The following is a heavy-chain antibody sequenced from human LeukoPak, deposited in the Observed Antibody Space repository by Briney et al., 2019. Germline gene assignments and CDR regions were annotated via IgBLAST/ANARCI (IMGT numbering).Heavy chain of an antibody. D-gene: IGHD2-15*01. CDR3: ARDAYCSGGSCYSGLDY. CDR1: GFTFSSYA. J-gene: IGHJ4*02. Sequence: GGSLRLSCAASGFTFSSYAMHWVRQAPGKGLQWVAVISYDGSNKYYADSVKGRFTISRDNSKNTLYLQMNSLRAEDTAVYYCARDAYCSGGSCYSGLDYWGQGTLVTVSP. CDR2: ISYDGSNK. V-gene: IGHV3-30*04.